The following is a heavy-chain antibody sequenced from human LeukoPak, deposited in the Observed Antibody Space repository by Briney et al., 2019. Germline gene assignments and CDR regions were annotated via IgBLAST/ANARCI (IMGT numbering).Heavy chain of an antibody. V-gene: IGHV3-23*01. J-gene: IGHJ4*02. CDR2: ITGSGATT. Sequence: PGGSLRLSCAASGFTFSGHGMNWVRQAPGKGLEWVSGITGSGATTYYADSVKGRFTISRDNSKNTLYLQMNSLRAEDTAVYYCASPREGPNDYWGQGTLVTVSS. CDR1: GFTFSGHG. CDR3: ASPREGPNDY.